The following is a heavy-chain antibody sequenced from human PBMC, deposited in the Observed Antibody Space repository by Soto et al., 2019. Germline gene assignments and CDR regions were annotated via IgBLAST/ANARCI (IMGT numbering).Heavy chain of an antibody. CDR2: IDSDGSSS. CDR3: AIFSPIGNDSVGK. D-gene: IGHD1-1*01. V-gene: IGHV3-74*01. CDR1: GFTFTDHW. J-gene: IGHJ4*02. Sequence: GGSLRLSCAASGFTFTDHWMHWVRQAPGKGLVWVSRIDSDGSSSYYADSLKGRFTISRDNAEDTLYLQMNSLRVEDTAMYYCAIFSPIGNDSVGKWGQGTLVTVSS.